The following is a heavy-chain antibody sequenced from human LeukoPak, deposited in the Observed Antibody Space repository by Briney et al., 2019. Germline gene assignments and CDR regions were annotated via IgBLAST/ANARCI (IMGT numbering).Heavy chain of an antibody. CDR3: ARRSYSSGSHAHFDY. CDR1: SGSISSTSYY. D-gene: IGHD6-19*01. Sequence: SETLSLTCTVSSGSISSTSYYWGRIRQPPGKGLEWIGNIYYSGSTYYSPSLNSRLTMSVDTSRNHFSLKLSSVTAADTAVYYCARRSYSSGSHAHFDYWGQGTVVAVSS. V-gene: IGHV4-39*01. J-gene: IGHJ4*02. CDR2: IYYSGST.